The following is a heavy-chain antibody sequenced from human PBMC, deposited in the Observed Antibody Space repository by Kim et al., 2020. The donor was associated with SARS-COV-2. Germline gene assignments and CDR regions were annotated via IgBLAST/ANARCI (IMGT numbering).Heavy chain of an antibody. CDR2: INHSGST. CDR3: ARCTHLWQQSPDWFDP. V-gene: IGHV4-34*01. J-gene: IGHJ5*02. D-gene: IGHD6-13*01. Sequence: SETLSLTCAVYGGSFSGYYWSWIRQPPGKGLEWIWGINHSGSTNYNPSLKSRVTISVATSKNPFSLKLSSVTAADTAVYYCARCTHLWQQSPDWFDPWGQRTLVTVSS. CDR1: GGSFSGYY.